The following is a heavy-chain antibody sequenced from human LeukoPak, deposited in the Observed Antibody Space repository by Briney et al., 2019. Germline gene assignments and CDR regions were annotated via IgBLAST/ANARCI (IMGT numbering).Heavy chain of an antibody. J-gene: IGHJ4*02. CDR3: ARSPHIVTGENFDG. V-gene: IGHV1-8*03. CDR2: MNPKSGNT. Sequence: ASPKVSCKPSGYTFTDSTINWVTQATGHRLEWMGWMNPKSGNTGYARNIRGRVTISRNISTHPVYMELSSLRSEDTAVYFCARSPHIVTGENFDGWGQESLVSVSS. CDR1: GYTFTDST. D-gene: IGHD2-21*01.